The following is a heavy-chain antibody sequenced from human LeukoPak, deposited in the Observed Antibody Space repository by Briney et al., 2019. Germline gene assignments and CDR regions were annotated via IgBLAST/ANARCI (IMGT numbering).Heavy chain of an antibody. J-gene: IGHJ4*02. CDR1: GHHISYGSYY. CDR2: LYYSGHS. Sequence: SETLSLTCTISGHHISYGSYYRGWTPQPPGKGLERIGSLYYSGHSYYPAPLRSRRTISIDTSKNELSLTQLSVTGADTAVYYCAKSGSSEDGWGQGTLVTVSS. CDR3: AKSGSSEDG. D-gene: IGHD6-13*01. V-gene: IGHV4-39*07.